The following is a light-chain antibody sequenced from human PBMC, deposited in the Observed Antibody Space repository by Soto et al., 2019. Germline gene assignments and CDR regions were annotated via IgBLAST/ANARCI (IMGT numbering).Light chain of an antibody. V-gene: IGKV3-11*01. CDR3: QHRANWPLT. J-gene: IGKJ4*01. Sequence: VVTQSPATLSVSPGDRATLSCRASQSVSSSLAWYQQKPGQAPRLLLYDVSTRATGIPARFSGSGSGTEFTLTVSSLPSEDIAVYYCQHRANWPLTFGGGTKVDIK. CDR2: DVS. CDR1: QSVSSS.